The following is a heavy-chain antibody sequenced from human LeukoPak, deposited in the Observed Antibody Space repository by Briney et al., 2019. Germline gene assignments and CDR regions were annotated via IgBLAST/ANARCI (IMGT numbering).Heavy chain of an antibody. CDR1: GGSISSYY. D-gene: IGHD1-26*01. V-gene: IGHV4-4*07. CDR3: ARDGSGSYPNWFDP. J-gene: IGHJ5*02. CDR2: IYYSGST. Sequence: PSETLSLTCTVSGGSISSYYWSWIRQPAGKGLEWIGRIYYSGSTNYNPSLKSRVTISVDTSKNQFSLKLSSVTAADTAVYYCARDGSGSYPNWFDPWGQGTLVTVSS.